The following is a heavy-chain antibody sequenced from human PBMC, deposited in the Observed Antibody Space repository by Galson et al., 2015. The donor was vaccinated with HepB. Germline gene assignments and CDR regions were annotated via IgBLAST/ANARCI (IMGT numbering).Heavy chain of an antibody. D-gene: IGHD3-10*02. V-gene: IGHV3-49*04. CDR2: IRNKAYGETT. Sequence: SLRLSCAGSGFTFGGYSLNWVRQAPGKGLEWVGFIRNKAYGETTQYAASVKGRFTISRDNSNSIAYLQRDSLETEDTAVCFCSRGHLFGVIWGQGTLVTVAA. J-gene: IGHJ4*02. CDR1: GFTFGGYS. CDR3: SRGHLFGVI.